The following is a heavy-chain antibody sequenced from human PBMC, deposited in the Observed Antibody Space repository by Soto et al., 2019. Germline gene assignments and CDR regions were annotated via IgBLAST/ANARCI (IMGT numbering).Heavy chain of an antibody. D-gene: IGHD6-19*01. Sequence: SETLSLTCTVSGGSISSYYWSWIRQPPGKGLEWIGYIYYSGSTNYNPSLKSRVTISVDTSKNQFSPKLSSVTAADTAVYYCARAGIAVAFYNWFDPWGQGTLVTVSS. CDR2: IYYSGST. CDR1: GGSISSYY. V-gene: IGHV4-59*01. CDR3: ARAGIAVAFYNWFDP. J-gene: IGHJ5*02.